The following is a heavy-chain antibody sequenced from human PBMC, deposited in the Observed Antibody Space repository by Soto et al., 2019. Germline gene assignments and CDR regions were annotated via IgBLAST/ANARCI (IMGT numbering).Heavy chain of an antibody. D-gene: IGHD3-22*01. CDR3: ATVQSSGYYYFRVDP. CDR2: INPSGGST. CDR1: GYTFTSYY. J-gene: IGHJ5*02. V-gene: IGHV1-46*01. Sequence: ASVKVSCKASGYTFTSYYMHWVRQAPGQGLEWMGIINPSGGSTSYAQKFQGRVTMTRDTSTSTVYMELSSLRSEDTAVYYCATVQSSGYYYFRVDPWGHGPLVTVSS.